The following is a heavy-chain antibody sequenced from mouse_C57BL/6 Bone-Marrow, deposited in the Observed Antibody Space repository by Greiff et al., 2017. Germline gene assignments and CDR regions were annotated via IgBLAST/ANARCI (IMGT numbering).Heavy chain of an antibody. V-gene: IGHV1-53*01. CDR2: INPSNGGT. CDR3: VKGNYGNYEDCAMDY. J-gene: IGHJ4*01. CDR1: GYTFTSYW. D-gene: IGHD2-1*01. Sequence: VQLQQPGTELVKPGASVKLSCKASGYTFTSYWMHWVKQRPGQGLEWIGNINPSNGGTNYNEKFKSKATLTVDKSSSTAYMQLSSLTSEDSAVYYCVKGNYGNYEDCAMDYWGQGTSVTVSS.